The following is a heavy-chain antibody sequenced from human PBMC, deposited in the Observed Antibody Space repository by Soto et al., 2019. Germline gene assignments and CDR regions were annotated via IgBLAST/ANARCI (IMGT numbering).Heavy chain of an antibody. V-gene: IGHV1-69*12. Sequence: QVQLVQSGAEVKKPWSSVKVSCKASGGTFSSYAISWVRQAPGQGLEWMGGIIPIFGTANYAQKFQGRVTITADESTSTAYMELSSLRSEDTAVYYCARVSLGAGWLQLSHFDYWGQGTLVTVSS. CDR1: GGTFSSYA. D-gene: IGHD1-1*01. CDR3: ARVSLGAGWLQLSHFDY. J-gene: IGHJ4*02. CDR2: IIPIFGTA.